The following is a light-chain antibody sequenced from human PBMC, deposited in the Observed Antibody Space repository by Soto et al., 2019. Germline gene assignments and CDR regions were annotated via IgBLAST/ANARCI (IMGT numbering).Light chain of an antibody. CDR1: QSVSSSS. V-gene: IGKV3-20*01. CDR3: QKYSGAPYT. CDR2: GAS. J-gene: IGKJ2*01. Sequence: EIVLTQSPGILSLSPGERATLSCRASQSVSSSSLAWYQQKPGQAPRLLVYGASTLQSGLPSRFSGSGSGTDFTLTISSLQPEDVATYYCQKYSGAPYTFGQGTKLEIK.